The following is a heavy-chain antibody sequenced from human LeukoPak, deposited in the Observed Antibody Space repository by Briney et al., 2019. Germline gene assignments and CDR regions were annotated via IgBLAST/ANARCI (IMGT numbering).Heavy chain of an antibody. CDR3: ARDGSGRVPEMSASDY. CDR1: GFAFSSYS. V-gene: IGHV3-21*01. Sequence: PGGSPRLSCAASGFAFSSYSMNWVRQAPGKGLEWVSSISTSSSYIYYADSVKGRFTIFRDNARNSLFLQMNSLRAEDTAVYYCARDGSGRVPEMSASDYWGQGTLVTVSS. D-gene: IGHD3-10*01. CDR2: ISTSSSYI. J-gene: IGHJ4*02.